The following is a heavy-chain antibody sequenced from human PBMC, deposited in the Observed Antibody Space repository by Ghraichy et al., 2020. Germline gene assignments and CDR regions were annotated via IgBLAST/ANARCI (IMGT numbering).Heavy chain of an antibody. CDR2: ISSSSSYI. V-gene: IGHV3-21*01. CDR1: GFTFSSYS. J-gene: IGHJ4*02. D-gene: IGHD2-2*01. CDR3: ARGNSDLPADNMDY. Sequence: GESLNISCAASGFTFSSYSMNWVRQAPGKGLEWVSSISSSSSYIYYADSVKGRFTISRDNAKNSLYLQMNSLRAEDTAVYYCARGNSDLPADNMDYWGQGTLVTVSS.